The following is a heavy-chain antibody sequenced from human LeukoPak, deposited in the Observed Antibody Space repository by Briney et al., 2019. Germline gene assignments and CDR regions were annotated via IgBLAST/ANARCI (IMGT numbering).Heavy chain of an antibody. CDR3: ATQIPYSSSSGDY. CDR1: GGSISSSSYY. Sequence: PSETLSLTCTVSGGSISSSSYYWGWIRQPPGKGLEWIGSIYYSGSTYYNPSLKSRVTISVDTSKNQFSLKLSSVTAADTAVYYCATQIPYSSSSGDYWGQGTLVTVSS. D-gene: IGHD6-6*01. V-gene: IGHV4-39*01. CDR2: IYYSGST. J-gene: IGHJ4*02.